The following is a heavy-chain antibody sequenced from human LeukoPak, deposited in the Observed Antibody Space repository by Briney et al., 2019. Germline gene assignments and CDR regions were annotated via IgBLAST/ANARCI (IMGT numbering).Heavy chain of an antibody. CDR3: ARAGTTVIRDY. J-gene: IGHJ4*02. Sequence: GGSLRLSCAASGFTFSSYGMHWVRQAPGKGLEWGAVIWYDGSNKYYADYVKGRFTISRDNSKNTLYLQMNSLRAEDTAVYYCARAGTTVIRDYWGQGTLVSVSS. D-gene: IGHD4-17*01. CDR1: GFTFSSYG. V-gene: IGHV3-33*01. CDR2: IWYDGSNK.